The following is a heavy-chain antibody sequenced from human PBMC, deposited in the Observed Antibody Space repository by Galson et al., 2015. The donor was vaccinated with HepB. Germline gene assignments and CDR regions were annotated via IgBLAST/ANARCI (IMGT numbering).Heavy chain of an antibody. CDR3: ARRWNDAPTRMDVFDI. CDR1: GFTFSTYS. V-gene: IGHV3-21*01. D-gene: IGHD1-1*01. Sequence: SLRLSCAASGFTFSTYSMNWVRQAPGKGPEWVSSIRSSSSNIYYADSVKGRFTISRDNAKNSLYLQMNSLRAEDTAVYYCARRWNDAPTRMDVFDIWGQGTVVTVSS. J-gene: IGHJ3*02. CDR2: IRSSSSNI.